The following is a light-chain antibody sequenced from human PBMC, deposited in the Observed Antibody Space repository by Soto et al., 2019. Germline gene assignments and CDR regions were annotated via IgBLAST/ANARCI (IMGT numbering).Light chain of an antibody. CDR2: GTS. CDR1: QSLSGSY. Sequence: EIVLTQSPGTLSLSPGERAALSCRASQSLSGSYLAWYQQKPGQAPRLLIYGTSSRATGIPDRFSGSGSGTDFTLTISRLEPEDFAVYYCQDFGSSPWTFGQGTKVEIE. V-gene: IGKV3-20*01. J-gene: IGKJ1*01. CDR3: QDFGSSPWT.